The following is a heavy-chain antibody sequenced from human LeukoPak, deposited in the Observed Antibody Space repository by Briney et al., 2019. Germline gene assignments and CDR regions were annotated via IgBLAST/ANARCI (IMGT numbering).Heavy chain of an antibody. J-gene: IGHJ6*02. CDR2: VSAYNGNT. CDR1: VYTFTNYG. CDR3: ARDTSSITSAMDV. V-gene: IGHV1-18*01. D-gene: IGHD3-10*01. Sequence: ASVKVSCKASVYTFTNYGISWVRQAPGQGLEWMGWVSAYNGNTKYEQKFQGRVTMTTDTSTTTAYMELRSLRSDDTAVYYCARDTSSITSAMDVWGQGTTVTVSS.